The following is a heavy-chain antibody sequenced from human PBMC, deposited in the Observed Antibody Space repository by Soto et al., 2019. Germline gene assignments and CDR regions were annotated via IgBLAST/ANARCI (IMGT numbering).Heavy chain of an antibody. J-gene: IGHJ4*02. CDR3: AKDLVPSLYYWNNGLNLPVKCLDY. CDR2: ISYDGSNK. Sequence: GGSLRLSCAASGFTFSSYGMHWVRQAPGKGLEWVAVISYDGSNKYYADSVKGRFTISRDNSKNTLYLQMNSLRAEDTAVYYCAKDLVPSLYYWNNGLNLPVKCLDYWGQRTLVTVSS. CDR1: GFTFSSYG. D-gene: IGHD1-20*01. V-gene: IGHV3-30*18.